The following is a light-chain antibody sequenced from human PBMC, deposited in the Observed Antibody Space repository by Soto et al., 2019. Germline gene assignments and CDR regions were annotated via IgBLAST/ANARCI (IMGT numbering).Light chain of an antibody. CDR2: GAS. J-gene: IGKJ4*01. CDR1: QSVGTY. Sequence: EIVLTQSPGTLSLSPGERATLSCRASQSVGTYLAWYQQKPGQAPRLLIYGASSRTTGIPDRFSGSGSGTDFTLTISRLEPEDFAVYHCQQYVSIPLTCGGGTKVEIK. V-gene: IGKV3-20*01. CDR3: QQYVSIPLT.